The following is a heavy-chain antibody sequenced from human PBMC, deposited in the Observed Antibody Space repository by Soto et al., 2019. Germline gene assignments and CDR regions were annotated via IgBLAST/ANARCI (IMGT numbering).Heavy chain of an antibody. Sequence: GASVKVSCKVSGYTLTELSMHWVRQAPGKGLEWMGGFDPEDGETIYAQKFQGRVTMTEDTSTDTAYMELSSLRSEDTAVYYCATRTTYYYDSSGYYFPYAFDIWGQGTMVTVSS. V-gene: IGHV1-24*01. D-gene: IGHD3-22*01. CDR2: FDPEDGET. J-gene: IGHJ3*02. CDR3: ATRTTYYYDSSGYYFPYAFDI. CDR1: GYTLTELS.